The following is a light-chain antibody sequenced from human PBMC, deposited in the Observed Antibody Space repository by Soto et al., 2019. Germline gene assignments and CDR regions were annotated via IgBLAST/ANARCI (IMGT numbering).Light chain of an antibody. CDR3: CSYTCASTYV. V-gene: IGLV2-14*01. CDR2: AVT. J-gene: IGLJ1*01. CDR1: SGDVGGYNY. Sequence: QSALTQPASVSGSPGQSVTISCAGTSGDVGGYNYVSWYQQHPGKAPKLMIHAVTNRPSGVSNRFSGSKSGNTASLTISSLQAEDEADYYCCSYTCASTYVFGTGTKVTVL.